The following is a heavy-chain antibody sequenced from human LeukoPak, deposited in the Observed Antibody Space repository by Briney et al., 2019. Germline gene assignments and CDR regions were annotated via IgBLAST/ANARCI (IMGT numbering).Heavy chain of an antibody. J-gene: IGHJ4*02. CDR3: ARQTYSSGFRFDY. Sequence: SETLSLTCTVSGGSISRSTYYWGWIRQPPGKGLEWIGSIYYSGSTYYNPSLKSRVTISVDTSKNQFSLKLSSVTAADTAVYYCARQTYSSGFRFDYWGQGTLVTVSS. CDR2: IYYSGST. V-gene: IGHV4-39*01. CDR1: GGSISRSTYY. D-gene: IGHD6-19*01.